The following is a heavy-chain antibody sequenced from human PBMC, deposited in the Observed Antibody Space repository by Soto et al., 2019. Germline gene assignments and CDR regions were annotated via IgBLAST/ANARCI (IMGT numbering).Heavy chain of an antibody. J-gene: IGHJ4*02. CDR3: ARGAGLFDY. V-gene: IGHV4-59*08. CDR1: GGSISPYY. CDR2: IYYSGPT. Sequence: SETLSLTCTVSGGSISPYYWTWIRQPPGKGLEWIGYIYYSGPTNYNPSLKSRVTLSVDTSNNQFSLKLTSVTAADTAVYYCARGAGLFDYWGQGTLVTVSS.